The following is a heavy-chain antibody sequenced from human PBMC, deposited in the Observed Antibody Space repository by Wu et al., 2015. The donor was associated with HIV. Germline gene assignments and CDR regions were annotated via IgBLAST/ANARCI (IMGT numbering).Heavy chain of an antibody. Sequence: QARLVQSGVEVKKPGASVKVSCKTYGYTFSNSGVSWIRQAPGQGLEYMGWIMGDSGSTNYAQRFQGRVTMTIDTSTNTGYLELGSLRSDDTAVYYCGRVWGCGFTTCYWRVDVWGQGTTVIVSS. J-gene: IGHJ6*02. CDR2: IMGDSGST. CDR1: GYTFSNSG. V-gene: IGHV1-18*01. D-gene: IGHD2-21*01. CDR3: GRVWGCGFTTCYWRVDV.